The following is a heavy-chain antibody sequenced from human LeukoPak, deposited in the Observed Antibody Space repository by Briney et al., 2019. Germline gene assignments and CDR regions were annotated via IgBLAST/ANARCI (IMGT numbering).Heavy chain of an antibody. D-gene: IGHD5-24*01. Sequence: PGGSLRLSCAASGFTFSSYWMSWVRQAPGKGLEWVTNIKQDGSEKYYVDSVKGRFTISRDNAKNSLYLQMNSLRAEDTAVYYCARDRVAYNMDVWGQGTLVTVSS. CDR2: IKQDGSEK. CDR3: ARDRVAYNMDV. J-gene: IGHJ4*02. V-gene: IGHV3-7*01. CDR1: GFTFSSYW.